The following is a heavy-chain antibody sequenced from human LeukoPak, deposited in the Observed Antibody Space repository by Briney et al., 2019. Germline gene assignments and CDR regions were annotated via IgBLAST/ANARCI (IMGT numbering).Heavy chain of an antibody. J-gene: IGHJ4*02. D-gene: IGHD3-10*01. CDR2: IYYSGST. CDR1: GGSISRSSYN. CDR3: ARLLGGSGSYSSN. Sequence: SETLSLTCTVAGGSISRSSYNWGWIRQPPGKGLEWIGSIYYSGSTYYNPSLKSRVTISVDTSKNQFSLKLSSVTAADTAVYYCARLLGGSGSYSSNWGQGTLVTVSS. V-gene: IGHV4-39*01.